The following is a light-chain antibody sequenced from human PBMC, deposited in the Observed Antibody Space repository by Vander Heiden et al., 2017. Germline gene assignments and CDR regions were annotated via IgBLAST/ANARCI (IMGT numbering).Light chain of an antibody. V-gene: IGKV1-39*01. J-gene: IGKJ2*01. Sequence: DIEMTQSPSSLSVSVGDRVTITCRASQSISSYLNWFQKKPGSAPKLLIYAAVDRHTGVPSRFSGSGTGTHFTLTIRSLQPEDFATYYCQQTYSAPQTFGQGTKLEI. CDR2: AAV. CDR1: QSISSY. CDR3: QQTYSAPQT.